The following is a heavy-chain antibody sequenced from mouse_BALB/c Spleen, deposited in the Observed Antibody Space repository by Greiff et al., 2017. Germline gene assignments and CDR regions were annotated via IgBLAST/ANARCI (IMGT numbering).Heavy chain of an antibody. CDR2: ISPGNSDT. Sequence: VQLQQSGTVLARPGASVKMSCKASGYSFTSYWMHWVKQRPGQGLEWIGAISPGNSDTSYNQKFKGKAKLTAVTSASTAYMELSSLTNEDSAVYYCTRGDGNYAMDYWGQGTSVTVSS. D-gene: IGHD2-1*01. V-gene: IGHV1-5*01. CDR1: GYSFTSYW. CDR3: TRGDGNYAMDY. J-gene: IGHJ4*01.